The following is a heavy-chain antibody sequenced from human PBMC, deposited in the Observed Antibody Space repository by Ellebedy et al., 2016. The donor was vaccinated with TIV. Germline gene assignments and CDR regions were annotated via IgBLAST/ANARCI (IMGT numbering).Heavy chain of an antibody. CDR1: GFTFSGYW. J-gene: IGHJ4*02. Sequence: GESLKISCAASGFTFSGYWMHWVRQVPGKGLVWVSRINGDWSSTAYADSVKGRFTISRDNAKNSLYLEMNSLRVEDTAVYYCARDRGYDTFDYWGQGILVTVSS. V-gene: IGHV3-74*01. D-gene: IGHD5-12*01. CDR2: INGDWSST. CDR3: ARDRGYDTFDY.